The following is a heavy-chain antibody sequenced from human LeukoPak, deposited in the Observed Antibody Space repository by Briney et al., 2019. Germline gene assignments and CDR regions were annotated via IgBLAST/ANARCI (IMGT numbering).Heavy chain of an antibody. J-gene: IGHJ4*02. CDR3: ATRDVSYYDFWSGYGALGY. D-gene: IGHD3-3*01. Sequence: PGGSLRLSCAASGFTFSSYSMNWVRQAPGKGLEWVSSISSSSSYIYYADSVKGRFTISRDNAKNSLYLQMNSLRAEDTAVYYCATRDVSYYDFWSGYGALGYWGQGTLVTVSS. V-gene: IGHV3-21*01. CDR1: GFTFSSYS. CDR2: ISSSSSYI.